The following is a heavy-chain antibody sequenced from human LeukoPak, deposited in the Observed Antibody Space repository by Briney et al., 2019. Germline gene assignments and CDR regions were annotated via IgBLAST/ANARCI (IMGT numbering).Heavy chain of an antibody. CDR1: GGSISSYY. D-gene: IGHD3-10*01. J-gene: IGHJ5*02. V-gene: IGHV4-59*12. Sequence: SETLSLTCTVSGGSISSYYWSWIRQPPGKGLEWIGYIYYSGSTNYNPSLKSRVTISVDTSKNQFSLKLSSVTAADTAVYYCARLSPTMVRGVENWFDPWGQGTLVTVSS. CDR3: ARLSPTMVRGVENWFDP. CDR2: IYYSGST.